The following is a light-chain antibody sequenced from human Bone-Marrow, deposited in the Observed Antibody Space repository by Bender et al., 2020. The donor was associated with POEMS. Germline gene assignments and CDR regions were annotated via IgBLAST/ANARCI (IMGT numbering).Light chain of an antibody. J-gene: IGLJ3*02. V-gene: IGLV2-23*02. CDR2: EVS. Sequence: QSALTQPASVSGSPGQSITISCTGTNNDFGSYKFVSWYQQHPGRAPKLMIYEVSKRPSGISNRFSGSKSDNTASLTISGLQAEDEADYHCCSYATTTTWAFGGGTKVTVL. CDR3: CSYATTTTWA. CDR1: NNDFGSYKF.